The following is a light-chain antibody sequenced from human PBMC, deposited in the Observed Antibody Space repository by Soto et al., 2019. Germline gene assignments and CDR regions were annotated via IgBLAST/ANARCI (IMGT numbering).Light chain of an antibody. V-gene: IGKV1-5*03. CDR3: QQYISYPYT. Sequence: DIQMTQSPSTLSASVGDRVTITCRASQSISSWLAWYQQKPGKAPKLLIYKASSLESGVPSRFSGSGSGTEFTLTISSLQPDDFATYYCQQYISYPYTFGQGTKLEIK. J-gene: IGKJ2*01. CDR2: KAS. CDR1: QSISSW.